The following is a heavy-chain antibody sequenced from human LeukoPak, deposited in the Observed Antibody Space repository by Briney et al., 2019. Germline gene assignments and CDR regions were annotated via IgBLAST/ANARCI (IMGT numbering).Heavy chain of an antibody. CDR3: AKEVGATTSGSYDAFDI. D-gene: IGHD1-26*01. Sequence: GGSLRLSCAASGFTFSSYAMSWVRQAPGKGLDWVSAISGSGGSTYYADSVKGRFTISRDNSKNTLYLQMNSLRAEDTAVYYCAKEVGATTSGSYDAFDIWGQGTMVTVSS. CDR2: ISGSGGST. V-gene: IGHV3-23*01. CDR1: GFTFSSYA. J-gene: IGHJ3*02.